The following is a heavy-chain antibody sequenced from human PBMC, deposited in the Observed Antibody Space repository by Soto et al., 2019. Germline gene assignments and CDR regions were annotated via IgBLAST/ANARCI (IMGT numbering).Heavy chain of an antibody. CDR1: GGSICSYY. D-gene: IGHD7-27*01. J-gene: IGHJ4*02. CDR3: ARRWGYSFDY. Sequence: PSETLSITCTVSGGSICSYYWGWIRRPPGKGLEWIGSIYYSGSTYYNPSLKSRVTISVDTSKNQFSLKLSSVTAADTAVYYCARRWGYSFDYWGQGTLVTVSS. V-gene: IGHV4-39*01. CDR2: IYYSGST.